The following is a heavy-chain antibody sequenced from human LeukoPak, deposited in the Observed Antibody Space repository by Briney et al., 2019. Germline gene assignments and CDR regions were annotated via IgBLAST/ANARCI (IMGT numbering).Heavy chain of an antibody. CDR2: ISYDGSNK. CDR3: ARSSVEIAAQIDY. V-gene: IGHV3-30-3*01. CDR1: GFTFSSYA. J-gene: IGHJ4*02. D-gene: IGHD2-15*01. Sequence: GGSLRLSCAASGFTFSSYAMHWVRQAPGKGLEWVAVISYDGSNKYYADSVKGRFTISRDNSKNTLYLQMNSLRAEDTAVYYCARSSVEIAAQIDYWGQGTLVTVSS.